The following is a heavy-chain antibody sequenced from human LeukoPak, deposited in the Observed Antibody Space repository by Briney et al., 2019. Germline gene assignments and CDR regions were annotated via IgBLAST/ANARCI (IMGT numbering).Heavy chain of an antibody. CDR1: GFVFTNYW. Sequence: GESLKISCKGPGFVFTNYWIGWVRQMPGKGLEWMGIIYGRDSDARYSPSLQGQVTISVDKSISTAYLQWSSLKASDTAIYYCSIAADGTFWFDPWGQGTLVTVSS. CDR2: IYGRDSDA. V-gene: IGHV5-51*01. CDR3: SIAADGTFWFDP. J-gene: IGHJ5*02. D-gene: IGHD6-13*01.